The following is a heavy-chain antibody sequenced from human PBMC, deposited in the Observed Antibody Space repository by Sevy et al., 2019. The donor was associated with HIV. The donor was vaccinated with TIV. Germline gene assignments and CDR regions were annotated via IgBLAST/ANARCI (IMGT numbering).Heavy chain of an antibody. CDR2: INHSGST. V-gene: IGHV4-34*01. CDR3: ARHCSSTSCSHAFDI. Sequence: SETLSLTCAVYGGSFSGDYWSWIRQPPGKGLEWMGEINHSGSTNYNPSLMSRVTISGDTSKNQFSLKLSSVTAADTAVYYCARHCSSTSCSHAFDIWGQGTMVTVSS. D-gene: IGHD2-2*01. J-gene: IGHJ3*02. CDR1: GGSFSGDY.